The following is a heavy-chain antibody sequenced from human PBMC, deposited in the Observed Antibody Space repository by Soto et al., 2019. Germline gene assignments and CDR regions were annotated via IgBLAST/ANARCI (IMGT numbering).Heavy chain of an antibody. J-gene: IGHJ4*02. CDR3: AKAMGGIAAAPIYFDY. Sequence: GGSLRLSCAASGFTFDDYAMHWVRQAPGKGLEWVSGISWNSGSIGYADSVKGRFTISRDNAKNSLYLQMNSLRAEDTALYYCAKAMGGIAAAPIYFDYWGQGTLVTVSS. CDR2: ISWNSGSI. CDR1: GFTFDDYA. D-gene: IGHD6-13*01. V-gene: IGHV3-9*01.